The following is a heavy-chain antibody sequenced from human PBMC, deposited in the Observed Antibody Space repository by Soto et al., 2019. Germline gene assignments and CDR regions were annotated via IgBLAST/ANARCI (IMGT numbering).Heavy chain of an antibody. Sequence: SGGSLRLSCAASGFTFSSYAMSWVRQAPGKGLEWVSSIGSSGDTTYYADSVKGRFIISRDNSKSTLFLQMSSLRAEDTAVYYCAKQMGNNAYTAADYWGQGTLVTVSS. CDR3: AKQMGNNAYTAADY. CDR2: IGSSGDTT. D-gene: IGHD3-16*01. J-gene: IGHJ4*02. V-gene: IGHV3-23*01. CDR1: GFTFSSYA.